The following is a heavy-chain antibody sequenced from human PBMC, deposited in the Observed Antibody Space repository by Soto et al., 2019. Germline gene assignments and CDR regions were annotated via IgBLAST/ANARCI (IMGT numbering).Heavy chain of an antibody. Sequence: ASVKVSCKASGYTFTSYYMHWVRQAPGQGLEWMGIINPSGGSTSYAQKFQGRVTMTRDTSTSTVYMELSSLRSEDTAVYYCARDGGSGGSGMDVWGQGTTVTVS. CDR2: INPSGGST. J-gene: IGHJ6*02. CDR1: GYTFTSYY. D-gene: IGHD3-16*01. CDR3: ARDGGSGGSGMDV. V-gene: IGHV1-46*01.